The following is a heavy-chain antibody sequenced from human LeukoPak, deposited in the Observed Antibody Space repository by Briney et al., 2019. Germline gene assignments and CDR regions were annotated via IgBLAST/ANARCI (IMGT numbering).Heavy chain of an antibody. CDR2: IRGSGGST. D-gene: IGHD1-7*01. J-gene: IGHJ5*02. V-gene: IGHV3-23*01. CDR3: AKGRDWNFNWFDP. CDR1: GFTFSSFA. Sequence: VGSLRLSCTASGFTFSSFAMSWVRQAPGKGLEWVSAIRGSGGSTYSADSVKGRFTISRDNSKNTLYLQMNSLRAEDTAVYYCAKGRDWNFNWFDPWGQGTLVTVSS.